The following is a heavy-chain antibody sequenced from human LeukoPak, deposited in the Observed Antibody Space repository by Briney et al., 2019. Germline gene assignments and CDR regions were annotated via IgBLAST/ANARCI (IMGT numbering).Heavy chain of an antibody. V-gene: IGHV3-7*04. Sequence: GGSLRLSCAASGFTFSSYWMSWVRQAPGKGLEWVANIKQDGSEKYYVDSVKGRFTISRDNAKNSLYLQMNSLRAEDTAVYYCARGIHSSSWYAYYYYYMDVWGKGTTVTVSS. D-gene: IGHD6-13*01. CDR2: IKQDGSEK. J-gene: IGHJ6*03. CDR3: ARGIHSSSWYAYYYYYMDV. CDR1: GFTFSSYW.